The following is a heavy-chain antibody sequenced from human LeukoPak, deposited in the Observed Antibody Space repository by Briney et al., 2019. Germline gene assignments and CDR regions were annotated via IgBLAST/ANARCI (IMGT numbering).Heavy chain of an antibody. D-gene: IGHD6-13*01. V-gene: IGHV3-30*01. J-gene: IGHJ4*02. Sequence: GGSLRLSCAASGFTFSNFAVHWVRQAPGKGLEWAAFISIDGSNKNYADSLKGRFTISRDDPKNTLYLQMNSLRPEDTAVYFCARSSSWYFFDSWGQGTLVTASS. CDR3: ARSSSWYFFDS. CDR1: GFTFSNFA. CDR2: ISIDGSNK.